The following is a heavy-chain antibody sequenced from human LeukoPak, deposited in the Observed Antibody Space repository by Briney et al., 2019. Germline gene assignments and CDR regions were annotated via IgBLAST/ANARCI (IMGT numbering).Heavy chain of an antibody. V-gene: IGHV3-23*01. CDR2: ISGSGGST. Sequence: PGGSLRLSCAPSGITFSSYAMNWVRQAPGKGLEWVSGISGSGGSTYYADSVKGRFTISRDNSKNTLYLQMNSLRAEDTAVYYCAKDRSAARVGATPTYYFDYWGQGTLVTVSS. CDR1: GITFSSYA. D-gene: IGHD1-26*01. J-gene: IGHJ4*02. CDR3: AKDRSAARVGATPTYYFDY.